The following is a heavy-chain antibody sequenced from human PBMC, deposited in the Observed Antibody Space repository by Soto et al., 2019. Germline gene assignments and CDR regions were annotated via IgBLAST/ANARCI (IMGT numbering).Heavy chain of an antibody. V-gene: IGHV3-30*18. J-gene: IGHJ6*02. CDR1: GFTFSKYG. CDR2: ISYDASSQ. CDR3: AKDRAWQSGRYYYGMDV. D-gene: IGHD3-10*01. Sequence: QVQLVESGGGDVQPGRSLRLSCAASGFTFSKYGMHWVRQVPGKGLEWVAAISYDASSQHLADYVKGRFTISRDNSKNTLYLHMDSLTTEDPALYYCAKDRAWQSGRYYYGMDVWGQGTTVTVSS.